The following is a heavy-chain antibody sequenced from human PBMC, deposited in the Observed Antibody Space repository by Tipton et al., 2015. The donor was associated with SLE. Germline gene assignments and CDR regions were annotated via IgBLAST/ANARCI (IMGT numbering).Heavy chain of an antibody. CDR2: IYNSGST. CDR3: AREDCSGGSCYSFDS. Sequence: TLSLTCIVSGASIRSHYWNWIRQSPGKGLEWIGYIYNSGSTNYKPSLKSRVTISVYTSKNQFSLKLNSVTDADTAVYYCAREDCSGGSCYSFDSWGQGTLVTVSS. CDR1: GASIRSHY. D-gene: IGHD2-15*01. V-gene: IGHV4-59*11. J-gene: IGHJ4*02.